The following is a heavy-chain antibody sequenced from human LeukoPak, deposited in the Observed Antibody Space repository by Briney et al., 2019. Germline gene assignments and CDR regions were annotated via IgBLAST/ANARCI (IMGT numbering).Heavy chain of an antibody. D-gene: IGHD5-12*01. J-gene: IGHJ6*02. CDR1: GFTFSSYA. V-gene: IGHV3-23*01. CDR3: ARAYRYDYAYYYYGMDV. Sequence: GGSLRLSCAASGFTFSSYAMGWVRQAPGKGLEWVSVISGSGGTTYYADSVKGRFSISRDNSKNTLYLQMNSLRAEDTAVYYCARAYRYDYAYYYYGMDVWGQGTTVTVSS. CDR2: ISGSGGTT.